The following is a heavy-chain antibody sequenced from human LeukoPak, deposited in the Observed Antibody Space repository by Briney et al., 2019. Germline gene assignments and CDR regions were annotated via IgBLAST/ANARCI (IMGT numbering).Heavy chain of an antibody. D-gene: IGHD4-11*01. CDR3: AREPSAYSNYNY. J-gene: IGHJ4*02. V-gene: IGHV3-74*01. CDR2: INSDGSST. CDR1: GFTFSSYW. Sequence: GGSLRLSCAASGFTFSSYWMHWVRQAPGKGLVWVSRINSDGSSTSYADSVRGRFTVSRDNAKNTLYLQMNSLRAGDTAVYYCAREPSAYSNYNYWGQGTLVTVSS.